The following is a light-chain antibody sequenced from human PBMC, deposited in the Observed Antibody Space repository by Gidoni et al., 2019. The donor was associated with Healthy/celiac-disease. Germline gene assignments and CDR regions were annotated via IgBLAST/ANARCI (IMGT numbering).Light chain of an antibody. Sequence: IQMTQSPSSLSASVGDRVTITCQASQDISNYFNWYQQKPGKAPKLLIYDASNLETGVTSRFSGSGSGTDFTFTISSLQPEDIATYYCQQYDNRPLTFGGGTKVEIK. CDR1: QDISNY. J-gene: IGKJ4*01. CDR3: QQYDNRPLT. V-gene: IGKV1-33*01. CDR2: DAS.